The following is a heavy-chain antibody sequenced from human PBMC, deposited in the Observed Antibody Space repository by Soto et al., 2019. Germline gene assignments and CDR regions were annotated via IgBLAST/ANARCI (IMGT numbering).Heavy chain of an antibody. CDR1: GGSIASSY. CDR2: IYDTGISGYTPST. CDR3: ARGEDAFFYYGLDV. Sequence: RSLTCTVSGGSIASSYWSWIRRPPGKGLEWIAYIYDTGISGYTPSTSYNPSLKSRVTMSVDTSKSQFSLKLTSVTAADTAVYYCARGEDAFFYYGLDVWGQGITVTVSS. V-gene: IGHV4-59*01. J-gene: IGHJ6*02.